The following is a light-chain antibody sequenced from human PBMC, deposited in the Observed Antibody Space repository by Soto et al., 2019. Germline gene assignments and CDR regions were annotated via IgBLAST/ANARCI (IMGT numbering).Light chain of an antibody. Sequence: QSVLTQPPSVSGAPGQRVTISCTGSSSNIGAGYEVHWYQHLPGKAHKLLIYGNNNRPSGVLDRFSCSKSGTSASLAITGLLAEDEADYYCQSSDSSLCASYVFGGGTKVTVL. V-gene: IGLV1-40*01. CDR1: SSNIGAGYE. J-gene: IGLJ1*01. CDR3: QSSDSSLCASYV. CDR2: GNN.